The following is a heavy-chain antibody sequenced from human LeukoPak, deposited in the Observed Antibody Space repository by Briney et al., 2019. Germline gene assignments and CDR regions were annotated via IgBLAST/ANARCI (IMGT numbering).Heavy chain of an antibody. CDR2: IYYSGST. J-gene: IGHJ4*02. Sequence: SETLSLTCTVSGGSISSYYWSWIRQPPGKGLEWIGYIYYSGSTNYNPSLKSRVTISVDTSKNQFSLKLSSVTAADTAVYYCARLQLSYDFWSGYYREYYFDYWGQGTLVTVSS. CDR1: GGSISSYY. D-gene: IGHD3-3*01. V-gene: IGHV4-59*01. CDR3: ARLQLSYDFWSGYYREYYFDY.